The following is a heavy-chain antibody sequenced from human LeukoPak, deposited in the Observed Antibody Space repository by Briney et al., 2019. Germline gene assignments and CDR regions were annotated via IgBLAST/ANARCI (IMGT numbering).Heavy chain of an antibody. CDR1: GFTFDDYA. V-gene: IGHV3-9*01. D-gene: IGHD3-22*01. Sequence: PGRSLRLSCAASGFTFDDYAMHWVRQAPGKGLGRVSGISWNSGSIGYADSVKGGFTISRDNAKSSLYLQINSLRAEDTALYYCAEGGITMIVVVTLDAFDIWGQGTMVTVSS. CDR2: ISWNSGSI. J-gene: IGHJ3*02. CDR3: AEGGITMIVVVTLDAFDI.